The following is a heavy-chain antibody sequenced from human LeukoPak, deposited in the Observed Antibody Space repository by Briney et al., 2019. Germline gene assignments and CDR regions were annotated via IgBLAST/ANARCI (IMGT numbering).Heavy chain of an antibody. D-gene: IGHD6-13*01. CDR2: ISYDGSNK. J-gene: IGHJ3*02. CDR1: GFTFSISY. V-gene: IGHV3-30*18. CDR3: AKDLSPFYSSSWYRAFDI. Sequence: PGGSLRLSCAASGFTFSISYISWVRQAPGKGLEWVAVISYDGSNKYYADSVKGRFTISRDNSKNTLYLQMNSLRAEDTAVYYCAKDLSPFYSSSWYRAFDIWGQGTMVTVSS.